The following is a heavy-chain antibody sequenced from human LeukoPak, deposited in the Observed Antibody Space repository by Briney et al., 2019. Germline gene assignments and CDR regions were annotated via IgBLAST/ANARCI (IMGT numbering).Heavy chain of an antibody. CDR2: IKQDGSEK. D-gene: IGHD2-2*01. CDR3: ARALVTGTSSDYYYYYMDV. V-gene: IGHV3-7*01. J-gene: IGHJ6*03. CDR1: GFTFSSYW. Sequence: GGSLRLSCAASGFTFSSYWMSWVRQAPGKGLEWVANIKQDGSEKYYVDSVKGRFTISRDNAKNLLYLQMNSLRAEDTAVYYCARALVTGTSSDYYYYYMDVWGKGTTVTVSS.